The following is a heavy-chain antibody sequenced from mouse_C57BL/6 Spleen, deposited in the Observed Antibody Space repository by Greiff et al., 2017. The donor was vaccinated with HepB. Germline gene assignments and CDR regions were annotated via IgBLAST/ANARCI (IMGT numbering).Heavy chain of an antibody. D-gene: IGHD2-1*01. Sequence: EVQLKESGPELVKPGASVKISCKASGYSFTGYYMNWVKQSPEKSLEWIGEINPSTGGTTYNQKFKAKATLTVDKSSSTAYMQLKSLTSEDSAVYYCASIYYGNYDYAMDYWGQGTSVTVSS. CDR1: GYSFTGYY. CDR2: INPSTGGT. J-gene: IGHJ4*01. CDR3: ASIYYGNYDYAMDY. V-gene: IGHV1-42*01.